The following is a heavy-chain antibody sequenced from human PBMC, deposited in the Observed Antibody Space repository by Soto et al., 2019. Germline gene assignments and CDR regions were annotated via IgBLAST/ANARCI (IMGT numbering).Heavy chain of an antibody. J-gene: IGHJ4*02. D-gene: IGHD5-12*01. CDR1: GFTFSSYG. CDR2: ISYDGSNK. Sequence: PGGSLRLSCAASGFTFSSYGMHWVRQAPGKGLEWVAVISYDGSNKYYADSVKGRFTISRDNAKNSLYLQMNSLRAEDTAVYYCARDPDVDIVATTTPPLDYWGQGTLVTVSS. CDR3: ARDPDVDIVATTTPPLDY. V-gene: IGHV3-30*03.